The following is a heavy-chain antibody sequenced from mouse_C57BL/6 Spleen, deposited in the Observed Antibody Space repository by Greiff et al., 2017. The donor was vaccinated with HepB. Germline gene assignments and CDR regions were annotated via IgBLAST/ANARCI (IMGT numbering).Heavy chain of an antibody. V-gene: IGHV1-15*01. D-gene: IGHD1-1*01. Sequence: QVQLKQSGAELVRPGASVTLSCKASGYTFTDYEMHWAKQTPVHGLEWIGAIDPETGGTAYNQKFKGKAILTADKSSSTAYMELRSLTSEDSAVYYCTRSGSSPLYAMDYWGQGTSVTVSS. CDR1: GYTFTDYE. CDR3: TRSGSSPLYAMDY. J-gene: IGHJ4*01. CDR2: IDPETGGT.